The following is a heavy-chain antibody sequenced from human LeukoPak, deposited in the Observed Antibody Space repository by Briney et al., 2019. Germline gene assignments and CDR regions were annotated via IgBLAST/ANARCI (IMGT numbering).Heavy chain of an antibody. V-gene: IGHV3-30-3*01. CDR3: AREGDIVVVPAALGYFDY. Sequence: GRSLRLSCAASGFTFSSYAMHWVRQAPGKGLEWVAVISYDGSNKYYADSVKGRFTISRDNSKNTLYLQMNSLRAEDTAVYYCAREGDIVVVPAALGYFDYWGQGTLVTVSS. CDR1: GFTFSSYA. J-gene: IGHJ4*02. CDR2: ISYDGSNK. D-gene: IGHD2-2*01.